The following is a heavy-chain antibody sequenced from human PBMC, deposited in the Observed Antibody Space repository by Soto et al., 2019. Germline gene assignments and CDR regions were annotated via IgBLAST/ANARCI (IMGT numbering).Heavy chain of an antibody. CDR1: GFTFSSYA. D-gene: IGHD3-9*01. V-gene: IGHV3-64*01. CDR2: ISSNGGST. Sequence: GGSLRLSCAASGFTFSSYAMHWVRQAPGKGLEYVSAISSNGGSTYYANSVKGRFTISRDNSKNTLYLQMGSLRAEDMAVYYCAKGFPAYYDILTGYLGAFDIWGQGTMVTVSS. CDR3: AKGFPAYYDILTGYLGAFDI. J-gene: IGHJ3*02.